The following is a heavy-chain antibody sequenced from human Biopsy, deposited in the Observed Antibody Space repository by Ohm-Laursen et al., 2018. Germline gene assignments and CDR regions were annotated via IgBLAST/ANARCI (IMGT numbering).Heavy chain of an antibody. D-gene: IGHD2-15*01. J-gene: IGHJ4*02. CDR2: ISNSGST. Sequence: GTLSLTCTVSGDSISSSYWSWIRQAPGKGLEWIGFISNSGSTNYNPSLKSRVTISADTSKNQFSLKLGSVTVADTAVFYCARRGSGGRSFDYWGQGSLVTVSS. V-gene: IGHV4-59*08. CDR3: ARRGSGGRSFDY. CDR1: GDSISSSY.